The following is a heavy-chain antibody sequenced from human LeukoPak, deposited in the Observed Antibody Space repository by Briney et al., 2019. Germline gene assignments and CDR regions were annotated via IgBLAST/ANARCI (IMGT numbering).Heavy chain of an antibody. Sequence: SGGSLRLSCAASGITFSNAWMTWVRQAPGKGLEWVGRIYRSSNGETTDYGAPVKGRFTMSRDDSKNTLYLQMNSLKTEDTAVYYCTTYSSGSCPSWGQGTLVTVSS. V-gene: IGHV3-15*01. CDR2: IYRSSNGETT. J-gene: IGHJ5*02. CDR3: TTYSSGSCPS. CDR1: GITFSNAW. D-gene: IGHD6-19*01.